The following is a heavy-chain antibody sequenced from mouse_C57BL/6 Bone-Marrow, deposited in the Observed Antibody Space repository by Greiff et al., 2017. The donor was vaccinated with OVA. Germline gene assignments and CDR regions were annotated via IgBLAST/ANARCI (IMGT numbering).Heavy chain of an antibody. V-gene: IGHV14-4*01. CDR3: TTGEWLRRGFAY. J-gene: IGHJ3*01. CDR2: IDPENGDT. CDR1: GFNIKDDY. Sequence: EVQLQQSGAELVRPGASVKLSCTASGFNIKDDYMHWVKQRPEQGLEWIGWIDPENGDTEYASKFQGKATITADTSSNTAYLQLSSLTSEDTAVYYCTTGEWLRRGFAYWGQGTLDTVSA. D-gene: IGHD2-2*01.